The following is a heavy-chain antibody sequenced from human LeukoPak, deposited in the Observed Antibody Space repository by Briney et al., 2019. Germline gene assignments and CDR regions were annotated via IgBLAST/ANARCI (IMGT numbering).Heavy chain of an antibody. CDR2: IKQDGSET. CDR3: VREGFYFFDF. CDR1: GFTFTNNF. V-gene: IGHV3-7*01. J-gene: IGHJ4*01. Sequence: PGGSVRLSCAASGFTFTNNFMSWVRQVPGKGLEWVANIKQDGSETTYADSVRGRFTIFRDNAKDSVYLQMNSLRAEDSATYYCVREGFYFFDFWGQGTLVTVSS.